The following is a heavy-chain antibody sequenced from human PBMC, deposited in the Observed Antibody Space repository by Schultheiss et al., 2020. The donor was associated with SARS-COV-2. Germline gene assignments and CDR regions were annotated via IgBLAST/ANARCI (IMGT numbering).Heavy chain of an antibody. D-gene: IGHD6-19*01. J-gene: IGHJ4*02. CDR1: GYTFTAYY. CDR3: ARDLGGSAWYRNAFDS. V-gene: IGHV1-2*02. CDR2: INPNSGGT. Sequence: ASVKVSCKPSGYTFTAYYMHWVRQAPGQGLEWMGWINPNSGGTNYAQKFQGRVTMTRDTSISTAYMELSSLRSDDTAVYYCARDLGGSAWYRNAFDSWGQGTLVTVSS.